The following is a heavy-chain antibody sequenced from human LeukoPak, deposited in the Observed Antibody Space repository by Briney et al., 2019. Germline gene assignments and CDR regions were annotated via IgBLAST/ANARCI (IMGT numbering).Heavy chain of an antibody. CDR2: IDPNSGGT. CDR3: AREGGTAMVANY. V-gene: IGHV1-2*06. J-gene: IGHJ4*02. D-gene: IGHD5-18*01. CDR1: GYTFTGYY. Sequence: ASVKVSCKDSGYTFTGYYMHWVRQAPGQGLEWMGRIDPNSGGTNYAQKFQGRVTMTRDTSISTAYMELSRLRSDDTAVYYCAREGGTAMVANYWGQGTLVTVST.